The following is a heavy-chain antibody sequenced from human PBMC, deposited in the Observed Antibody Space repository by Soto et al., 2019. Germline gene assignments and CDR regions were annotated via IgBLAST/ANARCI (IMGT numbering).Heavy chain of an antibody. CDR2: INAGNGNT. Sequence: ASVKVSCKASGYTFTSYAMHWVRQAPGQRLEWMGWINAGNGNTKYSQKFQGRVTITRDTSASTAYMELSSLRSEDTAVYYCARGSGYDHDAFDIRGQGTMVTVSS. D-gene: IGHD5-12*01. CDR1: GYTFTSYA. J-gene: IGHJ3*02. CDR3: ARGSGYDHDAFDI. V-gene: IGHV1-3*01.